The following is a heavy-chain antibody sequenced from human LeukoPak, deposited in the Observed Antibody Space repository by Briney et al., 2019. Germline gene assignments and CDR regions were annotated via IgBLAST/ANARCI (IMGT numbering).Heavy chain of an antibody. J-gene: IGHJ3*02. CDR1: GGSISGYY. CDR2: INHSGST. V-gene: IGHV4-34*01. D-gene: IGHD6-19*01. CDR3: ARMGQWLVDAFDI. Sequence: SETLSLTCTVSGGSISGYYWSWIRQPPGKGLEWIGEINHSGSTNYNPSLKSRVTISVDTSKNQFSLQLNSVTPEDTAVYYCARMGQWLVDAFDIWGQGTMVTVSS.